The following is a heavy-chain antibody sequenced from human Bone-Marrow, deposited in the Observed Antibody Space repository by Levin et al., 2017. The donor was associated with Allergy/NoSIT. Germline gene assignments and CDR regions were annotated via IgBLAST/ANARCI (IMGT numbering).Heavy chain of an antibody. V-gene: IGHV4-4*02. CDR2: IYHSGST. J-gene: IGHJ4*02. CDR3: ARVPLGYSNAWYYFDY. CDR1: GGSISSSIW. D-gene: IGHD6-19*01. Sequence: MASETLSLTCAVSGGSISSSIWWSWVRQPPGKGLEWIGEIYHSGSTNYNPSLKSRVTISVDKSKNQFSLNLSSVTAADTAVYYCARVPLGYSNAWYYFDYWGQGILVTVSS.